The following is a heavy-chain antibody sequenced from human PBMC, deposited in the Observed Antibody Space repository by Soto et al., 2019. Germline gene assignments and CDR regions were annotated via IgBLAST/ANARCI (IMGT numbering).Heavy chain of an antibody. V-gene: IGHV4-59*01. Sequence: LETLSLTCTVSGGSISSYYWSWIRQPPGKGLEWIGYIYYSGSTNYNPSLKSRVTISVDTSKNQFSLKLSSVTAADTDVYYCARVPYSSSWYYFDYWAQGTLVTVSS. J-gene: IGHJ4*02. CDR2: IYYSGST. CDR1: GGSISSYY. CDR3: ARVPYSSSWYYFDY. D-gene: IGHD6-13*01.